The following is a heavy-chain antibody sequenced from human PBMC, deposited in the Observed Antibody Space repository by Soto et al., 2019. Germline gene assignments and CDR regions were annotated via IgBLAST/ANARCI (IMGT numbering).Heavy chain of an antibody. CDR1: GYTLTDLS. CDR3: TTESLEWELLWAFDI. Sequence: ASVKASCTVSGYTLTDLSMHWVRQAPGKGLEWMGGFDPEDGETIYAQRFQGRVTMTEDTSTDTAYMELSSLRSEDTAVYYCTTESLEWELLWAFDIWGQGTMVTVSS. CDR2: FDPEDGET. V-gene: IGHV1-24*01. D-gene: IGHD1-26*01. J-gene: IGHJ3*02.